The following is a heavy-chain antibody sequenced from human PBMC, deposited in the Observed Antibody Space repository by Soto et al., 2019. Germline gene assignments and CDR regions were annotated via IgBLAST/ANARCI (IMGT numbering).Heavy chain of an antibody. CDR1: GFTFSNAW. D-gene: IGHD5-12*01. V-gene: IGHV3-15*07. CDR2: IKSKTDGGTT. Sequence: GGSLRLSCAASGFTFSNAWMNWVRQAPGKGLEWVGRIKSKTDGGTTDYAAPVKGRFTISRDDSKNTLYLQMNSLKTEDTAVYYCTTGARLGYSGYDYSTRYYYYGMDVWGQGTTVTVSS. J-gene: IGHJ6*02. CDR3: TTGARLGYSGYDYSTRYYYYGMDV.